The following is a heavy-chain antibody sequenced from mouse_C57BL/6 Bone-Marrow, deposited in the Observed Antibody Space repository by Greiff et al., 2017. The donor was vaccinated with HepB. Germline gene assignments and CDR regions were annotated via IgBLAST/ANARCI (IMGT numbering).Heavy chain of an antibody. CDR2: IYPGDGDT. CDR1: GYAFSSYW. CDR3: ARWGYYGNAMDY. V-gene: IGHV1-80*01. D-gene: IGHD1-1*01. Sequence: QVQLKESGAELVKPGASVKISCKASGYAFSSYWMNWVKQRPGKGLEWIGQIYPGDGDTNYNGKFKGKATLTADKSSSTAYMQLSSLTSEDSAVYFCARWGYYGNAMDYWGQGTSVTVSS. J-gene: IGHJ4*01.